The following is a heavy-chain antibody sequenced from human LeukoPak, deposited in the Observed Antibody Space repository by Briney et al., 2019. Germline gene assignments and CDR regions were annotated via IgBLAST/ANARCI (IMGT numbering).Heavy chain of an antibody. D-gene: IGHD2-2*01. Sequence: GGSLRLSCAASGFTFSSYAMHWVRQAPGKGLEWVAVISYDGSNKYYADSVKGRFTISRDNSKNTLYLQMNSLRAEDTAVYYCARRTQLRVKPGMDVWGQGTTVTVSS. V-gene: IGHV3-30*04. J-gene: IGHJ6*02. CDR3: ARRTQLRVKPGMDV. CDR1: GFTFSSYA. CDR2: ISYDGSNK.